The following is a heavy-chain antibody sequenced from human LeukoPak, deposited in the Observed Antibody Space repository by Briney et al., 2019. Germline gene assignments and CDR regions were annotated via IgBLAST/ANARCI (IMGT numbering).Heavy chain of an antibody. Sequence: SETLSLTCTVSGGSISSYYWSWIRLPPGKGRDGMGYIYYTGATYYNPSLKSRVTISLDTSKNQFSLKLSSVTAADAAVYYCARAGYSYGTGYYFDYWGQGALVTVSS. D-gene: IGHD5-18*01. CDR2: IYYTGAT. CDR1: GGSISSYY. CDR3: ARAGYSYGTGYYFDY. V-gene: IGHV4-59*01. J-gene: IGHJ4*02.